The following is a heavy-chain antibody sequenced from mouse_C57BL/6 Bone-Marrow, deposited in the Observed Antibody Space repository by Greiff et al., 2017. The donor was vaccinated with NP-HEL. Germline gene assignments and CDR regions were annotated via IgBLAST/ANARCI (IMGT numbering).Heavy chain of an antibody. D-gene: IGHD2-5*01. Sequence: GGGLVQPKGSLKLSCAASGFSFNTYAMNWVRQAPGKGLEWVARIRSKSNNYATYYADSVKDRFTISRDDSESMLYLQMNNLKTEDTAMYYCVRHSDYYSTLMDYWGQGTSVTVSS. CDR1: GFSFNTYA. CDR3: VRHSDYYSTLMDY. CDR2: IRSKSNNYAT. J-gene: IGHJ4*01. V-gene: IGHV10-1*01.